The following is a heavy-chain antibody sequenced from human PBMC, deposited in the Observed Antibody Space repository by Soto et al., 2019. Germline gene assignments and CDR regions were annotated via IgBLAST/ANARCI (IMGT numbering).Heavy chain of an antibody. Sequence: EVQLVESGGGLVQPGGSLRLSCAASGFTFSSYDMHWVRQATGKGLEWVSAIGTAGDTYYPGSVKGRFTISRENAKNSLSLQMIRLRAGDTAVYYFARARNYYGSGSYYYYYYYYMDVWGKGPKVTVSS. CDR1: GFTFSSYD. CDR2: IGTAGDT. J-gene: IGHJ6*03. CDR3: ARARNYYGSGSYYYYYYYYMDV. V-gene: IGHV3-13*01. D-gene: IGHD3-10*01.